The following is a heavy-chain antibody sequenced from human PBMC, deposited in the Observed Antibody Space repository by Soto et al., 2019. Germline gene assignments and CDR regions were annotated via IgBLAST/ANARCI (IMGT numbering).Heavy chain of an antibody. J-gene: IGHJ5*02. CDR3: ARGTGYCSGGSCSAGGSWFDP. Sequence: GASVKVSCKASGYTFTSYAMHWVRQAPGQRLEWMGWINAGNGNTKYSQKFQGRVTITRDTSASTAYMELSSLRSEDTAVYYCARGTGYCSGGSCSAGGSWFDPWGQGTLVTVSS. CDR2: INAGNGNT. CDR1: GYTFTSYA. V-gene: IGHV1-3*01. D-gene: IGHD2-15*01.